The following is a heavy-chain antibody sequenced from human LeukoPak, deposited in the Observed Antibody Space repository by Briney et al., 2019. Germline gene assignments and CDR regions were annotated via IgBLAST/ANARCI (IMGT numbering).Heavy chain of an antibody. D-gene: IGHD6-19*01. Sequence: GESLKISFKGSGYSFTSYWIGWVRQMPGKGLEWMGIIYPGDSDTRYSPSFQDQVTISADKSISTAYLQWSSLKASDTAMYYCARLGGIAVEKLYYFDYWGQGTLVTVSS. V-gene: IGHV5-51*01. CDR1: GYSFTSYW. CDR2: IYPGDSDT. J-gene: IGHJ4*02. CDR3: ARLGGIAVEKLYYFDY.